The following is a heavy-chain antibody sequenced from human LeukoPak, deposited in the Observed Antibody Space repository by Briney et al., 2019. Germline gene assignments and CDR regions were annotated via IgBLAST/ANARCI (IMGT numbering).Heavy chain of an antibody. CDR3: AKSGGSSGKALGY. D-gene: IGHD3-22*01. CDR2: ISYDGSNK. V-gene: IGHV3-30*18. CDR1: GFTFRSYG. J-gene: IGHJ4*02. Sequence: GGSLRLSCAASGFTFRSYGMHWVRQAPGKGLEWVAVISYDGSNKYYADSVKGRFTISRDNSTNTLYLQMNSLRAEDTAVYYCAKSGGSSGKALGYWGQGTLVTVSS.